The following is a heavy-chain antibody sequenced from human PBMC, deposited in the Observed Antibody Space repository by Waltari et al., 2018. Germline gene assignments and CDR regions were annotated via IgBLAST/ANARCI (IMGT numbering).Heavy chain of an antibody. CDR1: GGSISSSSYY. V-gene: IGHV4-39*01. CDR2: IYYSGST. Sequence: QLQLQESGPGLVKPSETLSLTCTVSGGSISSSSYYWGWIRQPPGKGLEWIGSIYYSGSTYYNPSLKSRVTISVDTSKNQFSLKLSSVTAADTAVYYRASGVVGDYFDYWGQGTLVTVSS. J-gene: IGHJ4*02. D-gene: IGHD2-8*01. CDR3: ASGVVGDYFDY.